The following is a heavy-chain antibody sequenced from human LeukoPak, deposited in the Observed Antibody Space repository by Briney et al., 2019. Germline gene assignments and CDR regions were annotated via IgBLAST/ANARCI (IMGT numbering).Heavy chain of an antibody. V-gene: IGHV3-23*01. CDR1: GITLSNYG. Sequence: GGSLRHSCAVSGITLSNYGMSWVRQAPGKGLEWVAGISDSGGRTNYADSVKGRFTISRDNSKNTLYLQMNSLRAEDTDVYYCARDKNIGHNPGWDDAFDIWGQGTMVTVSS. CDR3: ARDKNIGHNPGWDDAFDI. CDR2: ISDSGGRT. D-gene: IGHD1-14*01. J-gene: IGHJ3*02.